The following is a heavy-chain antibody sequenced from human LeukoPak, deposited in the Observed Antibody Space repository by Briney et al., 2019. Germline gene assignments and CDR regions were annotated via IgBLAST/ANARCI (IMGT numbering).Heavy chain of an antibody. Sequence: GSLRLSCAASGFTLSSFEMNWVRQAPGKGLEWVSYISSSGSTIYYADSVKGRFTISRDNAKNSLYLQMNSLRAEDTAVYYCASIQGGYYFGMDVWGQGTTVTVS. D-gene: IGHD5-18*01. V-gene: IGHV3-48*03. CDR3: ASIQGGYYFGMDV. J-gene: IGHJ6*02. CDR1: GFTLSSFE. CDR2: ISSSGSTI.